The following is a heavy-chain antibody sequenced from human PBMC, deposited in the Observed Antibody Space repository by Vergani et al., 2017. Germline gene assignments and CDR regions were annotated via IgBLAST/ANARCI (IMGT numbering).Heavy chain of an antibody. CDR1: GFTFSSYW. CDR2: IKQDGSEK. J-gene: IGHJ5*02. V-gene: IGHV3-7*01. Sequence: EVQLVESGGGLVQPGGSLRLSCAASGFTFSSYWMSWVRQAPGKGLEWVANIKQDGSEKYYVDSWKGRFTISRDNAKNSLYLQMNSLRAEDTAVYYCAKTESYYDFWSGYYTSWFDPWGQGTLVTVSS. D-gene: IGHD3-3*01. CDR3: AKTESYYDFWSGYYTSWFDP.